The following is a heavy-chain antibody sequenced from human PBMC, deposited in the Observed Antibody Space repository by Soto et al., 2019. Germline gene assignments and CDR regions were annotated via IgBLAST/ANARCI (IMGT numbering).Heavy chain of an antibody. CDR2: IYYGGSI. CDR1: RGSISSADYY. D-gene: IGHD5-12*01. J-gene: IGHJ6*02. Sequence: PSETLCLTCSVSRGSISSADYYWSCVHHPPGKGLEWIGYIYYGGSILFTPSLKSRVTISKDTSRNQFSLRLNSVTAADTAVYYCARAIVVTIGGMDVWGQGTTVTVSS. V-gene: IGHV4-30-4*01. CDR3: ARAIVVTIGGMDV.